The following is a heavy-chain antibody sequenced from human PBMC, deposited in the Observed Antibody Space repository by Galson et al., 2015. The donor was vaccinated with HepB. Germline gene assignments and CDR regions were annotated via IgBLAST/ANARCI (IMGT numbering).Heavy chain of an antibody. V-gene: IGHV3-49*04. CDR2: IRSKAGGGTT. CDR1: GFTFGDYA. J-gene: IGHJ4*02. CDR3: TRYRSTCSGGSCYSYY. Sequence: SLRLSCAASGFTFGDYAMRWVRQAPGQGLEWVGIIRSKAGGGTTEYASSVKVRFTIERDDCKSIAYLQMNSLKTEDTAVYYCTRYRSTCSGGSCYSYYWGQGTLVTVSS. D-gene: IGHD2-15*01.